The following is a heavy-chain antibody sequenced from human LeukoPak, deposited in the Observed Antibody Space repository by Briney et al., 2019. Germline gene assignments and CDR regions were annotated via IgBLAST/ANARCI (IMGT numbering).Heavy chain of an antibody. CDR2: IYYSGST. V-gene: IGHV4-59*06. CDR1: GDSIISYY. Sequence: PSETLSLTCTVSGDSIISYYWSWIRQPPGKGLEWIGYIYYSGSTYYNPSLKSRVTISVDTSKNQFSLKLSSVSAADTAVYYCARVGDYDILTGYYMPPPYFDYWGQGTLVTVSS. J-gene: IGHJ4*02. D-gene: IGHD3-9*01. CDR3: ARVGDYDILTGYYMPPPYFDY.